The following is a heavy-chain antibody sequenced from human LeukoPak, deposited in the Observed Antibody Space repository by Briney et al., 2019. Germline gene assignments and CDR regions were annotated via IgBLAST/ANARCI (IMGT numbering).Heavy chain of an antibody. J-gene: IGHJ4*02. CDR1: GFTFSSYA. CDR3: AKGHYYDSSGYYYTLFDY. CDR2: ISGSGGST. D-gene: IGHD3-22*01. V-gene: IGHV3-23*01. Sequence: GGSLRLSCAASGFTFSSYAMSWVRQAPGKGLEWVSAISGSGGSTYYADSVKGRFTISRDNSKNTLYLQMNSLRAEDTAVYYCAKGHYYDSSGYYYTLFDYWGQGTLVTVSS.